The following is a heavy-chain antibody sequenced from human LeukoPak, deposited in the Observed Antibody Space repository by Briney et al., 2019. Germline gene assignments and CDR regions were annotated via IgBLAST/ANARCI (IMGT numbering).Heavy chain of an antibody. V-gene: IGHV3-30*01. CDR1: GFTFSSYA. Sequence: GGSLRLSCAASGFTFSSYAMHWVRQAPGKGLEWVAVISYDGSNKYYADSVKGRFTISRDNSENTLYLQMNSLRAEDTAVYYCARDGGYSSSSWYYYFDYWGQGTLVTVSS. CDR2: ISYDGSNK. CDR3: ARDGGYSSSSWYYYFDY. D-gene: IGHD6-13*01. J-gene: IGHJ4*02.